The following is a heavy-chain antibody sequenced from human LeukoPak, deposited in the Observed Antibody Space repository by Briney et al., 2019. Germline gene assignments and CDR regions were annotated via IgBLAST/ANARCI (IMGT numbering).Heavy chain of an antibody. V-gene: IGHV3-30*04. Sequence: GGSLRLSCAAAGFTFSKCAMHWVRQAPGKGLEWVAVVSYDGSYKYYADSVKGRFTISRDNSKNTLYLQMNSLRAEDTAVYYCARAPGYGAAYYFDYWGQGTLVTVSS. CDR3: ARAPGYGAAYYFDY. CDR1: GFTFSKCA. CDR2: VSYDGSYK. D-gene: IGHD1-1*01. J-gene: IGHJ4*02.